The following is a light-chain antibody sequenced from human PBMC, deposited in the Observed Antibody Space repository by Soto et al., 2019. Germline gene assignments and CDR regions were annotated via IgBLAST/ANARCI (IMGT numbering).Light chain of an antibody. J-gene: IGKJ2*01. CDR1: QSVDSTY. Sequence: EMGLSQCPGTLSLSPGERATLSCRASQSVDSTYLAWYQQKPDQSPRLLIYATSTRAAGIPDRFSGSGSGTDFTLTISRLEPDDVAVYYCQQYDTSPPMYTFGQGTKVDIK. CDR3: QQYDTSPPMYT. V-gene: IGKV3-20*01. CDR2: ATS.